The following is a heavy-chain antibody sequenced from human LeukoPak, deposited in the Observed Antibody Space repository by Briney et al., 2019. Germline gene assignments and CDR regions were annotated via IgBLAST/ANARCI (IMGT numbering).Heavy chain of an antibody. CDR3: ARGGGPGLYYFDY. CDR1: GGSICSYY. D-gene: IGHD3-16*01. Sequence: SETLSLTCTVSGGSICSYYWSWMRQSPGKGLEWIGYIHYSGSTRYNPSLKSRVTISADTSKNQFSLKLSSVTAADTAMYYCARGGGPGLYYFDYWGQGTLVTVSS. V-gene: IGHV4-59*01. CDR2: IHYSGST. J-gene: IGHJ4*02.